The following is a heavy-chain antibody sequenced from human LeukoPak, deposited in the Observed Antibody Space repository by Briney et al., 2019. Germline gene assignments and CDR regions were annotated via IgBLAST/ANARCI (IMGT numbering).Heavy chain of an antibody. V-gene: IGHV3-23*01. Sequence: GGSLRLSCAASGFTFSSYEMNWVRQAPGKGLEWVSAISGSGGSTYYADSVKGRFTISRDNSKNTLYLQMNSLRAEDTAVYYCAKLYDILTGYRGWFDYWGQGTLVTVSS. CDR3: AKLYDILTGYRGWFDY. CDR1: GFTFSSYE. J-gene: IGHJ4*02. CDR2: ISGSGGST. D-gene: IGHD3-9*01.